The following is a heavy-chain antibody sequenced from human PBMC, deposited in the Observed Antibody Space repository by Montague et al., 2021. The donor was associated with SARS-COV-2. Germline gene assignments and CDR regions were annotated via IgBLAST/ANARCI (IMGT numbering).Heavy chain of an antibody. CDR1: GYSFTSYW. D-gene: IGHD3-22*01. CDR3: ARLGYYGSSGYYILSGMDV. J-gene: IGHJ6*02. Sequence: QSGAEVKKPGESLKISCKGSGYSFTSYWIGWVRQMPGKGLEWMGXIYPGDSDTRYSPSFQGQVTISADKSISTAYLQWSSLKASDTAMYYCARLGYYGSSGYYILSGMDVWGQGTTVTVSS. V-gene: IGHV5-51*01. CDR2: IYPGDSDT.